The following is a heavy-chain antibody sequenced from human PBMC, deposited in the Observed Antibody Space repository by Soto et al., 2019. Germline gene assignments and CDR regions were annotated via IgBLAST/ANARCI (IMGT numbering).Heavy chain of an antibody. Sequence: EVQLVQSGAEVKEPGESLKISCKGSGYNFTNYWIAWVRQMPGKGLEWMGIIYPGDSDTRYSPSFQGQVTISADKSISADYVQWSSLKASDTAMYYCARQEGATVLFYYGLDVWGQGTTVTVSS. J-gene: IGHJ6*02. D-gene: IGHD1-26*01. V-gene: IGHV5-51*01. CDR3: ARQEGATVLFYYGLDV. CDR2: IYPGDSDT. CDR1: GYNFTNYW.